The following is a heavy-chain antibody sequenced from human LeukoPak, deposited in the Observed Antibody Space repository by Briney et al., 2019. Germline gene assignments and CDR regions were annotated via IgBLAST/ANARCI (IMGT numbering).Heavy chain of an antibody. D-gene: IGHD3-3*01. V-gene: IGHV1-2*02. Sequence: GASVKVSCKASGYTLTGYYMHWVRQAPGQGLEWMGWINPNSGGTNYAQKFQGRVTMTRDTSISTAYMELSRLRSDDTAVYYCARFRFLEWRVRGAFDPWGQGTLVTVSS. J-gene: IGHJ5*02. CDR2: INPNSGGT. CDR3: ARFRFLEWRVRGAFDP. CDR1: GYTLTGYY.